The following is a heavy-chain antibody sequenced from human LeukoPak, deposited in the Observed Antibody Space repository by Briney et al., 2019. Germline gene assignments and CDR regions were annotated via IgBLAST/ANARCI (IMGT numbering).Heavy chain of an antibody. D-gene: IGHD3-16*01. CDR2: IIPIFGTA. CDR1: GGTFSSYA. CDR3: ARDYTRGYYGMDV. J-gene: IGHJ6*02. Sequence: SSVKVSCKASGGTFSSYAISWVRQAPGHGLEWMGGIIPIFGTANYAQKFQGRVTITADESTSTAYMELSSLRSEDTAVYYCARDYTRGYYGMDVWGQGTTVTVSS. V-gene: IGHV1-69*01.